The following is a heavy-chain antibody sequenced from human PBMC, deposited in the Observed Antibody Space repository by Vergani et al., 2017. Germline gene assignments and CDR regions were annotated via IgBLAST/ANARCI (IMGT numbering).Heavy chain of an antibody. CDR1: GFTVSSNY. Sequence: EVQLVESGGGLIQPGGSLRLSCAASGFTVSSNYMSWVRQAPGKGLEWVSVIYSGGSTYYADSVKGRFTISRDNSKNTLDLQMNSLRAEDTAVYYCAKAYYDSSGYYRLAYFDYWGQGTLVTVSS. CDR3: AKAYYDSSGYYRLAYFDY. CDR2: IYSGGST. D-gene: IGHD3-22*01. V-gene: IGHV3-66*03. J-gene: IGHJ4*02.